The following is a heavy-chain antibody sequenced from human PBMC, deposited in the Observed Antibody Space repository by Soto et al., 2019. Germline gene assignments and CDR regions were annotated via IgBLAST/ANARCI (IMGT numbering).Heavy chain of an antibody. J-gene: IGHJ6*02. V-gene: IGHV4-30-4*01. CDR2: IYYSGST. D-gene: IGHD2-2*02. Sequence: SETLSLTCTVSGGSISSGDYYWSWIRQPPGKGLEWIGYIYYSGSTYYNPSLKSRVTISVDTSKNQFSLKLSSVTAADTAVYYCARDHIVVVPAAIWGYYGMDVWGQGTTVTVSS. CDR3: ARDHIVVVPAAIWGYYGMDV. CDR1: GGSISSGDYY.